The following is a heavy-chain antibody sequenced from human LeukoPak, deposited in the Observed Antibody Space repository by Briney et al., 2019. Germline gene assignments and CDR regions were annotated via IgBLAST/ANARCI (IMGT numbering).Heavy chain of an antibody. CDR2: VYYSGSA. CDR1: GGSVGSGTYY. Sequence: SETLSLTCTVSGGSVGSGTYYWSWIRQSPGKGLEWIGNVYYSGSAYYNPSLKSRVTMSVDTSKNQFSLKLSSVTAADTAVYYCATGVGWELLRDAFDIWGQGTMVTVSS. V-gene: IGHV4-39*07. D-gene: IGHD1-26*01. J-gene: IGHJ3*02. CDR3: ATGVGWELLRDAFDI.